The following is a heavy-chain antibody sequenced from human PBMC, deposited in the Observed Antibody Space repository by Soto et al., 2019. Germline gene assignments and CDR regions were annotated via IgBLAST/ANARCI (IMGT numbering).Heavy chain of an antibody. CDR1: GFTFSSYA. V-gene: IGHV3-30-3*01. D-gene: IGHD4-17*01. CDR3: ERVKGRTTVVSCADV. CDR2: ISYDGGNK. Sequence: GGSLRLSCAASGFTFSSYAMHWVRQAPGKGLEWVAVISYDGGNKYYADSVKGRFTISRDNSKNTLYLQMNSLRAEDTAVYYCERVKGRTTVVSCADVWGQGTTVTVSS. J-gene: IGHJ6*02.